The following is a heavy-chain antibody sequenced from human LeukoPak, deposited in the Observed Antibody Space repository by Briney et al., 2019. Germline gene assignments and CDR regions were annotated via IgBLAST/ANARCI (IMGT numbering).Heavy chain of an antibody. CDR1: GFTFSSYA. CDR2: ISGSGGST. Sequence: PGGSLRLSCAASGFTFSSYAMSWVRQAPGKGLEWVSAISGSGGSTYYADSVKGRLTISRDNSKNTLYLQMNSLRAEDTAVYYCARTSSGTRDAFDIWGQGTMVTVSS. J-gene: IGHJ3*02. CDR3: ARTSSGTRDAFDI. V-gene: IGHV3-23*01. D-gene: IGHD1-1*01.